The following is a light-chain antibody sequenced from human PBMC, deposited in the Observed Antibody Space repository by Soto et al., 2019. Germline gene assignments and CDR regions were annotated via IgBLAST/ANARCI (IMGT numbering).Light chain of an antibody. CDR1: SGHSTYA. CDR3: QTWVTGPPWV. J-gene: IGLJ3*02. V-gene: IGLV4-69*01. Sequence: QPVLTQSPSASASLGASVKLTCTPSSGHSTYAIAWHQQRPEKGPRYLMKLNSDGSHNKGDGIPDRFSGSSSGAERYLTISSLQSEDEADYYCQTWVTGPPWVFGGGTKLTVL. CDR2: LNSDGSH.